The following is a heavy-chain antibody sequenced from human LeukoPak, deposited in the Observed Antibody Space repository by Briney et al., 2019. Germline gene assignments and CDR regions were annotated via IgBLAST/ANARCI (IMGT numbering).Heavy chain of an antibody. CDR2: IYYSGST. Sequence: PSETLSLTCTVSGGSISSGGYYWSWIRQHPGKGLEWIGYIYYSGSTYYNPSLKSRVTISVDTSKNQFSLKLSSVTAADTAVYYCARAGGVFFNWFDPWGQGTLVTVSS. D-gene: IGHD2-8*02. CDR1: GGSISSGGYY. V-gene: IGHV4-31*03. CDR3: ARAGGVFFNWFDP. J-gene: IGHJ5*02.